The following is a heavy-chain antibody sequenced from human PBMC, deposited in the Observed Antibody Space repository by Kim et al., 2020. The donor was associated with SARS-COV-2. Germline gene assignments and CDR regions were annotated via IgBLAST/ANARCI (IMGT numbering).Heavy chain of an antibody. CDR2: ITGSAAGT. CDR3: VKRYYYDSGSLDY. D-gene: IGHD3-10*01. V-gene: IGHV3-23*01. Sequence: GGSLRLSCAASGFTFTSYTMNWVRQAPGKGLEWVSAITGSAAGTYYIDSVKGRFTISRDNSENTLYLQMNSLRAEDTAAYYCVKRYYYDSGSLDYWGQGT. CDR1: GFTFTSYT. J-gene: IGHJ4*02.